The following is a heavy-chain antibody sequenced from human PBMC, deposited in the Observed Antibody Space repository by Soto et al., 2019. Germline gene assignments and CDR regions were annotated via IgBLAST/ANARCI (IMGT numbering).Heavy chain of an antibody. CDR2: IYYSGST. CDR1: GGSISSGGDY. Sequence: TVSGGSISSGGDYWSWIHKHPGKGLEWIWYIYYSGSTYYNPSLKSRVTISVDTSKNQFSLKLSSVTAADTAVYYCARNRIAAAGAYDFDYPGQGTLVTVSS. D-gene: IGHD6-13*01. V-gene: IGHV4-31*02. J-gene: IGHJ4*02. CDR3: ARNRIAAAGAYDFDY.